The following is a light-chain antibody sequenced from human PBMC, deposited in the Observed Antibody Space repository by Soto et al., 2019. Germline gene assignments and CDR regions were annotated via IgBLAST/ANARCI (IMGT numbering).Light chain of an antibody. CDR3: QQYASSFT. CDR2: GAS. CDR1: QSVSSSY. Sequence: DIVLTQSPGTLSLSPGERATLSCRASQSVSSSYSAWYQQKPGQAPRLLIYGASSRATGIPDRFSGSGSGTDFTLTIGRLEPEDFAVYYCQQYASSFTFGGGTKVEIK. J-gene: IGKJ4*01. V-gene: IGKV3-20*01.